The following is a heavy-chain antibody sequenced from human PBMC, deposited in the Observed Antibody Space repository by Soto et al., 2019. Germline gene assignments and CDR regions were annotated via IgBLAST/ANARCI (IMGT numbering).Heavy chain of an antibody. CDR3: ARVKYSSPYFDF. D-gene: IGHD6-6*01. CDR2: IYHSGST. J-gene: IGHJ4*02. V-gene: IGHV4-4*02. CDR1: DGSISTTNW. Sequence: SETLSLTCAVSDGSISTTNWWTWVRQPPGKGLEWIGEIYHSGSTNYNPSLKSRVTISVDKSKNQFSLTLYSVTAADTAVYYCARVKYSSPYFDFWGQGTLVTVSS.